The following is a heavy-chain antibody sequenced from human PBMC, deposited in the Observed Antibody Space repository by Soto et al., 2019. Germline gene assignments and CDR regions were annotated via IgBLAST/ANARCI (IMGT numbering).Heavy chain of an antibody. CDR1: GFTFSSYA. J-gene: IGHJ4*02. Sequence: GGSLRLSCAASGFTFSSYAMSWIRQAPGKGLEWVSAISGSGGSTYYADSVKGRFTISRDNSKNTLYLQMNSLRAEDTAVYYCAKDGGSAISGYYYGYWGQGTLVTVS. CDR3: AKDGGSAISGYYYGY. D-gene: IGHD3-22*01. CDR2: ISGSGGST. V-gene: IGHV3-23*01.